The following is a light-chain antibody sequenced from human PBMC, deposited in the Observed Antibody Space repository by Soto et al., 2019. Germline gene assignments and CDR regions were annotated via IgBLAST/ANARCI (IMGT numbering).Light chain of an antibody. Sequence: QSALTQPRSVSGSPGQSVTISCTGTSSDVGGYNYVSWYQQHPGKAPKLMIYDVSKRPSGVPDRFSGSKSGNTASLTMSGLQAEDEADYYCCSYAGSYPVVFGGGTQLTVL. V-gene: IGLV2-11*01. CDR1: SSDVGGYNY. CDR3: CSYAGSYPVV. CDR2: DVS. J-gene: IGLJ2*01.